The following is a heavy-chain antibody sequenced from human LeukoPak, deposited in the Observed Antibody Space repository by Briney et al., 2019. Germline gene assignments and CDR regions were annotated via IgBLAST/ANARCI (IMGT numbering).Heavy chain of an antibody. D-gene: IGHD2-21*02. Sequence: PGGSLRLSCAASGFTFSGPAMHWVRQASGKGLEWVGRIRSKANSYATAYAASVKGRFTISRDDSKNTAYLQMNSLKTEDTAVYYCTRPTFCGGDCYGIFDYWGQGTLVTVSS. CDR3: TRPTFCGGDCYGIFDY. CDR2: IRSKANSYAT. J-gene: IGHJ4*02. V-gene: IGHV3-73*01. CDR1: GFTFSGPA.